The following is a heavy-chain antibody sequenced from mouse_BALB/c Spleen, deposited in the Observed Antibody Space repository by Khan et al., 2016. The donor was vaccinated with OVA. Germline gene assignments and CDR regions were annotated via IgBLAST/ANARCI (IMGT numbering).Heavy chain of an antibody. Sequence: EVELVESGGGLVQPGGSLRLSCATSGFTFTDYYMSWVRQPPGKALEWLGFIRNKAKGYTTEYSASVKGRFTISRDNSQSIVYLQMNPLRAEDSATYFCARETVVDIYWYFDVWGAGTTVTVSS. CDR1: GFTFTDYY. D-gene: IGHD1-1*01. CDR3: ARETVVDIYWYFDV. V-gene: IGHV7-3*02. CDR2: IRNKAKGYTT. J-gene: IGHJ1*01.